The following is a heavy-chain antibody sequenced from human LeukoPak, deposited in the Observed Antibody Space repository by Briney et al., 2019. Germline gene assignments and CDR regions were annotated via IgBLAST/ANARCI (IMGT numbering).Heavy chain of an antibody. J-gene: IGHJ5*02. CDR1: GFTFSSFG. V-gene: IGHV3-33*01. CDR3: VRGVGVSRFNYLDP. Sequence: GRSLTPSCAPSGFTFSSFGMHWVRQAPGKGLEWVAVIWYDASNKYYADSVKGRFTISRDNSKNTLYLQMNSLRDDDTAVYYCVRGVGVSRFNYLDPWGQGTLVIVSS. D-gene: IGHD1-7*01. CDR2: IWYDASNK.